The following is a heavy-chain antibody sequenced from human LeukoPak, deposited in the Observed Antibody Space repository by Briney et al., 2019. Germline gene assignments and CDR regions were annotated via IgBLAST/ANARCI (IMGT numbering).Heavy chain of an antibody. Sequence: PGGSLRLSCAASGFTFDDYAMHWVRHAPGKGLEWVSGISWNSGSIGYADSVKGRFTISIDNAKNSLYLQMNSLRAEDTALYYCAKDRVGATSGTFDIWGQGKMVTVSS. CDR3: AKDRVGATSGTFDI. J-gene: IGHJ3*02. D-gene: IGHD1-26*01. V-gene: IGHV3-9*01. CDR2: ISWNSGSI. CDR1: GFTFDDYA.